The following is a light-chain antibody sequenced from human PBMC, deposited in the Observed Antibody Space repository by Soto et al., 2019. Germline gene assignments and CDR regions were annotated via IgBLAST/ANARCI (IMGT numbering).Light chain of an antibody. J-gene: IGLJ1*01. CDR3: VSYTASSTYV. CDR1: SSDVGGFNY. Sequence: QSVLTQPASVSGSPGQSIAISCTGTSSDVGGFNYVSWYQQHPGKAPKFMIYDVTSRPSGVSDRFSGSKSGNTASLTISGLQAEDEADYYCVSYTASSTYVLGNGTKVTVL. V-gene: IGLV2-14*03. CDR2: DVT.